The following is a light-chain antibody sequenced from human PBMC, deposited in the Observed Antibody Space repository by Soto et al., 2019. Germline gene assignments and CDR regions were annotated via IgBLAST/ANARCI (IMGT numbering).Light chain of an antibody. J-gene: IGLJ3*02. CDR1: SSDVGSYNL. V-gene: IGLV2-23*01. CDR2: EGS. Sequence: QSALTQPASVSGSPGQSITISCTGTSSDVGSYNLVYWYQQPPGTAPKLMVYEGSRRSTGVCNRFSGSKSGNTAYLTISVLQAESEADYYCCSYAGSSTWVFGGGTKLTVL. CDR3: CSYAGSSTWV.